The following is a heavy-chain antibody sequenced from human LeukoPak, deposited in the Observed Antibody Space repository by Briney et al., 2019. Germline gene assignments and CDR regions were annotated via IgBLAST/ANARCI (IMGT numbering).Heavy chain of an antibody. CDR3: ARRTTMIVVVNTGAFDI. J-gene: IGHJ3*02. V-gene: IGHV3-15*01. Sequence: GGSLKLSCAASGFTFSNAWMNWARQAPGKGLEWVCRIKSKSDGGTTDYAAPVKGRFTISRDDSKNTLYLQMNSLRIEDTAVYYCARRTTMIVVVNTGAFDIWGQGTMVTVSS. CDR1: GFTFSNAW. CDR2: IKSKSDGGTT. D-gene: IGHD3-22*01.